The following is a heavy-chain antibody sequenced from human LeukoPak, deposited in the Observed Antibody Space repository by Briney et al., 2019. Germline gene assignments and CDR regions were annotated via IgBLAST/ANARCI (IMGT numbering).Heavy chain of an antibody. J-gene: IGHJ4*02. CDR3: VRSIPSGPIFDY. CDR2: IRYDGSNK. V-gene: IGHV3-30*02. Sequence: GGSLRLSCGASGFTFSSYGMHWVRQAPGKGLEWVAFIRYDGSNKYYADSVKGRFTISRDNAKNSLYLQMNSLRAEDTAVYYCVRSIPSGPIFDYWGQGTLVTVSS. CDR1: GFTFSSYG. D-gene: IGHD6-25*01.